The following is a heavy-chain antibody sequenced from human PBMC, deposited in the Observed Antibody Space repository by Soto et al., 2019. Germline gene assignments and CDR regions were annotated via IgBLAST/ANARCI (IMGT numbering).Heavy chain of an antibody. Sequence: SETLSLTCTVSGGSISSGDYYWSWIRQPPGKGLEWIGYIYYSGSTYYNPSLKSRVTISVDTSKNQFSLKLSSVTAADTAVYYCARVGGEQLVDYYDYGMDAWRHGTTVTVSS. CDR1: GGSISSGDYY. CDR2: IYYSGST. V-gene: IGHV4-30-4*01. D-gene: IGHD6-6*01. CDR3: ARVGGEQLVDYYDYGMDA. J-gene: IGHJ6*02.